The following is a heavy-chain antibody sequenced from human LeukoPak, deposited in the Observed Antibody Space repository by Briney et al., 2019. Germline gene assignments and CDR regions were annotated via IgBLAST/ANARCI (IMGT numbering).Heavy chain of an antibody. CDR2: VSGSGGDT. D-gene: IGHD5-24*01. Sequence: GGSLRLSCAASGFTFSSYAMSWLRQAPGKGVEWVSAVSGSGGDTSYVDSVKGRFTISRDNSKNTLYLQMNSLRAEDTAVYYCAKSGYNRFDYWGQGTLVTVSS. CDR3: AKSGYNRFDY. V-gene: IGHV3-23*01. CDR1: GFTFSSYA. J-gene: IGHJ4*02.